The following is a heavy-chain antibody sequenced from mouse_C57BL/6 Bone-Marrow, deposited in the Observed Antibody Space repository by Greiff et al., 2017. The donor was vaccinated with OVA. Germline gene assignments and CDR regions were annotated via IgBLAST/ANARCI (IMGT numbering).Heavy chain of an antibody. D-gene: IGHD3-1*01. V-gene: IGHV1-69*01. Sequence: VQLQQPGAELVMPGASVKLSCKASGYTFTSYWMHWVKQRPGQGLEWIGEIDPSDSYTNYNQKFTGKSTLTVDKSSSTAYMQLSSLTYEDSAVYYCAREGLQAMDYWGQGTSVTVSS. CDR1: GYTFTSYW. CDR2: IDPSDSYT. CDR3: AREGLQAMDY. J-gene: IGHJ4*01.